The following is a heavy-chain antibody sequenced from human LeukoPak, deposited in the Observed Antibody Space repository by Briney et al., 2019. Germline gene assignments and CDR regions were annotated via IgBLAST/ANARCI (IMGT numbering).Heavy chain of an antibody. D-gene: IGHD2-15*01. V-gene: IGHV4-34*01. CDR2: INHSGST. Sequence: PETLSLTCAVYGGSFSGYYWSWIRQPPGKGLEWIGEINHSGSTNYNPSLKSRVTISVDTSKNQFSLKLSSVTAADTAVYYCATLGGCSGGSCYSSQPRTYAFDIWGQGTMVTVSS. J-gene: IGHJ3*02. CDR3: ATLGGCSGGSCYSSQPRTYAFDI. CDR1: GGSFSGYY.